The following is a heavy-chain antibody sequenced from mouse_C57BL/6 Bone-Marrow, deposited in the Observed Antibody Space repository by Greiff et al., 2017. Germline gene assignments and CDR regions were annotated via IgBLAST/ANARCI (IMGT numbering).Heavy chain of an antibody. CDR1: GYTFTSYW. Sequence: QVQLQQPGAELVKPGASVKMSCKASGYTFTSYWITWVKPRPGQGLEWIGDIYPGSGSTNYNEKFKSKATLTVDTSSSTAYMQRSSLTSEDSAVYYCARGHYYGSSYAWYFDVWGTGTTVTVSS. CDR3: ARGHYYGSSYAWYFDV. D-gene: IGHD1-1*01. CDR2: IYPGSGST. J-gene: IGHJ1*03. V-gene: IGHV1-55*01.